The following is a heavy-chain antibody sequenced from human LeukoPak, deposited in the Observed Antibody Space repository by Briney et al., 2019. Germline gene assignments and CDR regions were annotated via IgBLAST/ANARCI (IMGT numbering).Heavy chain of an antibody. J-gene: IGHJ4*02. V-gene: IGHV1-8*01. Sequence: ASVKVSCKASGYTFTSYDINWVRQATGQGLEWMGWMNPNSGNTGYAQKFQGRVTMTRNTSISTAYMELSSLRSDDTAVYYCARDLRVRGGGTTGYWGQGTLVTVSS. CDR2: MNPNSGNT. D-gene: IGHD1-7*01. CDR1: GYTFTSYD. CDR3: ARDLRVRGGGTTGY.